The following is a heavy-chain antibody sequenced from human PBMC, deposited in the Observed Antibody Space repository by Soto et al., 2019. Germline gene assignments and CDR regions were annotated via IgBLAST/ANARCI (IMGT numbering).Heavy chain of an antibody. CDR3: AKDQVGGSSSPYDY. V-gene: IGHV3-30*18. Sequence: ESGGGVVQPGRSLRLSCAASGFTFSSYGMHWVRQAPGKGLEWVAVISFDGSDIYYAASVKGRFTISRDNSKNTLYLQMNSLRAEDTAVYYCAKDQVGGSSSPYDYWGQGTLVTVSS. J-gene: IGHJ4*02. CDR1: GFTFSSYG. D-gene: IGHD6-6*01. CDR2: ISFDGSDI.